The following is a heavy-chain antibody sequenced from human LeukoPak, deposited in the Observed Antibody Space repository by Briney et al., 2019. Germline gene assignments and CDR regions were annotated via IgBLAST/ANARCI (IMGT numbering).Heavy chain of an antibody. CDR3: ARGFEPYIAAVRWFDP. J-gene: IGHJ5*02. V-gene: IGHV1-18*01. D-gene: IGHD6-13*01. CDR1: GYTFTSYG. Sequence: GASVKVSCKASGYTFTSYGISWVRQSPGQGLEWMGWISAYKGNTNYAQKLQGRVTMTTDPSTSTAYMEVRSLTSDDTAVYYCARGFEPYIAAVRWFDPWGQGTLVTVYS. CDR2: ISAYKGNT.